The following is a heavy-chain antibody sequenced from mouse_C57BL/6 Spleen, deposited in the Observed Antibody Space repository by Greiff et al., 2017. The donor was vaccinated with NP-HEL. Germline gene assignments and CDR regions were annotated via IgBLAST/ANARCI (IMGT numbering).Heavy chain of an antibody. CDR2: IYPGSGST. CDR3: ARGGLPHYYAMDY. CDR1: GYTFTSYW. V-gene: IGHV1-55*01. Sequence: QVQLQQPGAELVKPGASVKMSCKASGYTFTSYWITWLKQRPGQGLEWIGDIYPGSGSTNYNEKFKSKATLTVDTSSSTAYMQLSSLTSEDSAVYYCARGGLPHYYAMDYWGQGTSVTVSS. D-gene: IGHD2-4*01. J-gene: IGHJ4*01.